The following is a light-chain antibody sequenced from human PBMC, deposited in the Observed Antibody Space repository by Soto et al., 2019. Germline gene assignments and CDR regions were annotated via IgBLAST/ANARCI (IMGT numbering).Light chain of an antibody. Sequence: EIVMTQSPATLSVSPGERATLSCRASQSVSSNLAWYQQKPGQAPRLLIYGASTRATGVPARFSGSGSETEFTLTISSLQPEDFAIYYCHQYNNWPSWTFGQGTKV. CDR1: QSVSSN. CDR3: HQYNNWPSWT. J-gene: IGKJ1*01. V-gene: IGKV3-15*01. CDR2: GAS.